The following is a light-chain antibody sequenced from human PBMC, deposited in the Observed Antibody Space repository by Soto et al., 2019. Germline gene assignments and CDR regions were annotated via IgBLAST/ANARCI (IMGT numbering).Light chain of an antibody. CDR1: SSDVGGYNY. J-gene: IGLJ2*01. CDR3: CSYAGSYTLV. CDR2: DVS. Sequence: QAALTQPRSVSGSPGQSVTISCTGTSSDVGGYNYVSWYQQHPGKAPKLMIYDVSKRPSGVPDRFSGSTSGNTASLTISGLQAEDEADYYCCSYAGSYTLVLGGGTKLTVL. V-gene: IGLV2-11*01.